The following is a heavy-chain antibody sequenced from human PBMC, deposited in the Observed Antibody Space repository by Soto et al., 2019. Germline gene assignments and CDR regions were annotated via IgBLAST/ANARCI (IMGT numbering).Heavy chain of an antibody. CDR3: AKDPNYGELDY. J-gene: IGHJ4*02. V-gene: IGHV3-30*18. D-gene: IGHD4-17*01. CDR1: GFTFSSYG. Sequence: LRLSCAASGFTFSSYGMHWVRQAPGKGLEWVAVISYDGSNKYYADSVKGRFTISRDNSKNTLYLQMNSLRAEDTAVYYCAKDPNYGELDYWGQGTLVTVSS. CDR2: ISYDGSNK.